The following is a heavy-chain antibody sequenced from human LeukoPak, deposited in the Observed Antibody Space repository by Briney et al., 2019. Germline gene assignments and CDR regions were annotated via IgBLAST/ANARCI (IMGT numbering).Heavy chain of an antibody. CDR3: ARLKRHYDILTGYLLNWFDP. V-gene: IGHV4-4*07. J-gene: IGHJ5*02. CDR1: GGSITSYY. Sequence: KPSETLSLTCTVSGGSITSYYWSWIRQSAGKGLEWIGRIYITGSTTYNPSLKSRVTMSLDTSKNQFSLKLSSVTAADTAVYYCARLKRHYDILTGYLLNWFDPWGQGTLVTVSS. D-gene: IGHD3-9*01. CDR2: IYITGST.